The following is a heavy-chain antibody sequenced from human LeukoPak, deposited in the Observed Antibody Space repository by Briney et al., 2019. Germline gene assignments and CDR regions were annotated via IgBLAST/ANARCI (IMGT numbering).Heavy chain of an antibody. Sequence: PGGTLRLSCAASGFTFSSYGMHWVPQAPGTGLEWVAVIWYDGINKYYKAYVKGRFTIYRDNCKNTLYLQMNSLRAEDTAVYYCARDTRDYYYMDVWGKGTTVTVSS. CDR2: IWYDGINK. CDR1: GFTFSSYG. V-gene: IGHV3-33*01. CDR3: ARDTRDYYYMDV. J-gene: IGHJ6*03.